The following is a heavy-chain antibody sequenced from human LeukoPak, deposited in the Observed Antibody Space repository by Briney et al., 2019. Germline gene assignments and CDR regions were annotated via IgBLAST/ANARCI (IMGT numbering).Heavy chain of an antibody. CDR2: MNPNTGNA. CDR3: ARVGYSNSYDY. D-gene: IGHD4-11*01. J-gene: IGHJ4*02. CDR1: GYTFTNFD. Sequence: ASMKVSCKASGYTFTNFDINWVRQATGQGLEWMGWMNPNTGNAGYAQKFQDRVTITWDASISTAYMDLSSLRSEDTAVYYCARVGYSNSYDYWGQGTLVTVSS. V-gene: IGHV1-8*03.